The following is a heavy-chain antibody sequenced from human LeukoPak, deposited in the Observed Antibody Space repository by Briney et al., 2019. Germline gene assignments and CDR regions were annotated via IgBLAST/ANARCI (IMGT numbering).Heavy chain of an antibody. D-gene: IGHD4-17*01. V-gene: IGHV3-48*03. J-gene: IGHJ4*02. CDR1: GFTFSSYE. CDR3: ARGGDYVYFDY. Sequence: SGGSLRLSCAASGFTFSSYEVNWVRQAPGKGLEWVSYISSSGSTIYYAYSVKGRFTISRDNAKNSLYLQMNSLRAEDTAVYYCARGGDYVYFDYWGQGTLVTVSS. CDR2: ISSSGSTI.